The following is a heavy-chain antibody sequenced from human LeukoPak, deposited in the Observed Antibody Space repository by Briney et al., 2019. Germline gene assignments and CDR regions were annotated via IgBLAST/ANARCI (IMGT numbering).Heavy chain of an antibody. J-gene: IGHJ4*02. V-gene: IGHV3-21*01. CDR3: ARNTHNYGGPLDY. D-gene: IGHD4-11*01. CDR2: ISTSSSYI. Sequence: GGSLRLSCAVSGFTFSRNSINWVRQAPGKGLEWVSSISTSSSYIYYADSVKGRFTISRDNAKNSLYLQMNSLRAEDTAVYYCARNTHNYGGPLDYWGQGTLVTVSS. CDR1: GFTFSRNS.